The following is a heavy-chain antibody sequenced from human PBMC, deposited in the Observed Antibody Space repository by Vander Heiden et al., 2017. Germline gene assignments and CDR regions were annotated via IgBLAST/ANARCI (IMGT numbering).Heavy chain of an antibody. V-gene: IGHV3-33*01. Sequence: QVQLVASGGGVVQPGRSLRLSCAASGFAFSSCGMHWFRRSPRRGLEWVAVLWFVGRTKSYADSVKCRFTFSRDNSQNTLYLLMTRLSAEHTPVYYCAAGDPGGGTVLTSRDAFDIW. CDR3: AAGDPGGGTVLTSRDAFDI. J-gene: IGHJ3*02. CDR1: GFAFSSCG. CDR2: LWFVGRTK. D-gene: IGHD4-17*01.